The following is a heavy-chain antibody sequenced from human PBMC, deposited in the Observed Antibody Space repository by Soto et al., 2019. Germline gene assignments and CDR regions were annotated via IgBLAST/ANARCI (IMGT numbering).Heavy chain of an antibody. CDR3: ARSREGYQVPPPPDYYFFAMDV. V-gene: IGHV3-30-3*01. D-gene: IGHD2-2*01. CDR2: ISHDGSDK. J-gene: IGHJ6*02. Sequence: QVHLVESGGGVVQPGRSLRLSCAASGFSFSSYPLHWVRQAPGKGLEWVAVISHDGSDKYYADSVTGRFTISRDNSKNTLYLQINSLRPEDTAIYYCARSREGYQVPPPPDYYFFAMDVWGQGTTVTVSS. CDR1: GFSFSSYP.